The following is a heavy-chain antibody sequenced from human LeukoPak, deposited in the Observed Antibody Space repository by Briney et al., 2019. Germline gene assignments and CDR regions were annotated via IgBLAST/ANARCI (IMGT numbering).Heavy chain of an antibody. CDR2: ISGSGGST. CDR1: GFTFSSYA. J-gene: IGHJ4*02. D-gene: IGHD2-21*01. V-gene: IGHV3-23*01. Sequence: GGSLRLSCAASGFTFSSYAMSWVRQAPGKGLEWVSAISGSGGSTYYADSVKGRFTISRDNSKNTLYLQMNSLRAEDTAVYYCAKVKTEPKEYCGGDCYHSIYFDYWGQGTLVTVSS. CDR3: AKVKTEPKEYCGGDCYHSIYFDY.